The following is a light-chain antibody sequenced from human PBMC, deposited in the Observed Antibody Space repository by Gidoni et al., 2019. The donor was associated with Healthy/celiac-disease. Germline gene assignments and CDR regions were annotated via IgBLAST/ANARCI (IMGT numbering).Light chain of an antibody. CDR3: QSYDSSLSGWV. CDR1: SSNIGAGYD. V-gene: IGLV1-40*01. Sequence: SVLTQPPSVSGAPGQSVTISCTGSSSNIGAGYDVHWYQQLPGTAPKLLIYGNSTRPSGVPDRFSGSKSGTSASLAITGLKAEDEADYYCQSYDSSLSGWVFGGGTKLTVL. CDR2: GNS. J-gene: IGLJ3*02.